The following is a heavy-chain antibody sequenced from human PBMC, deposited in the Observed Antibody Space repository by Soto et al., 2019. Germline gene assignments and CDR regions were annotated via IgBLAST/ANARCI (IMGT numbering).Heavy chain of an antibody. J-gene: IGHJ6*02. V-gene: IGHV1-69*13. CDR1: GGTFSSYA. CDR3: AGGYYYGSGSYYPYYYYGMDV. CDR2: IIPIFGTA. Sequence: SVKVSCKASGGTFSSYAISWVRQAPGQGLEWMGGIIPIFGTANYAQKFQGRVTITADESTSTAYMELSSLRSEDTGVYYCAGGYYYGSGSYYPYYYYGMDVWG. D-gene: IGHD3-10*01.